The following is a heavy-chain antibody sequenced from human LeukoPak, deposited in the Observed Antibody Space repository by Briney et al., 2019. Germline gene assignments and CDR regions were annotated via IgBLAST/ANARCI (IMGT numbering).Heavy chain of an antibody. CDR1: GGSFSGYY. CDR2: INHSGST. J-gene: IGHJ5*02. Sequence: PSETLSLTCAVYGGSFSGYYCSWIRQPPGKGLEWIGEINHSGSTNYNPSLKSRVTISVDTSKNQFSLKLSSVTAADTAVYYCARVPRFRYCSGGSCSPPNWFDPWGQGTLVTVSS. CDR3: ARVPRFRYCSGGSCSPPNWFDP. D-gene: IGHD2-15*01. V-gene: IGHV4-34*01.